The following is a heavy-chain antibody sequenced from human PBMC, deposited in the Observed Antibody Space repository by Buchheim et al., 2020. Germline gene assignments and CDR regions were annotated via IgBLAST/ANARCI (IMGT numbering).Heavy chain of an antibody. D-gene: IGHD3-10*01. J-gene: IGHJ4*02. CDR1: GFTFSSYD. CDR3: AKDSSSYYYGSGSH. V-gene: IGHV3-30*18. CDR2: ISYDGSNK. Sequence: QVQLVESGGGVVQPGRSLRLSCAASGFTFSSYDMHWVRQAPGKGLEWVAVISYDGSNKYYADSVKGRFTISRDNSKNTLYLQMNSLRAEDTAVYYCAKDSSSYYYGSGSHWGQGTL.